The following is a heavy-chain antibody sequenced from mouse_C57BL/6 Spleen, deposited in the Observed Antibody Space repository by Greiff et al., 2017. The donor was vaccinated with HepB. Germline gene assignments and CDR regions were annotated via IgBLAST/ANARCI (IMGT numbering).Heavy chain of an antibody. CDR1: GYSITSGYY. CDR3: AKRGYDYDEGYYYAMDY. CDR2: ISYDGSN. J-gene: IGHJ4*01. D-gene: IGHD2-4*01. Sequence: DVKLQESGPGLVKPSQSLSLTCSVTGYSITSGYYWNWIRQFPGNKLEWMGYISYDGSNNYNPSLKNRISITRDTSKNQFFLKLNSVTTEDTATYYCAKRGYDYDEGYYYAMDYWGQGTSVTVSS. V-gene: IGHV3-6*01.